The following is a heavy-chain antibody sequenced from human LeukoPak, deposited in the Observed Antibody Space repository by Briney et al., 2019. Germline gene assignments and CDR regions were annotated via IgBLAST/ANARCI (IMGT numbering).Heavy chain of an antibody. CDR2: IYYSGST. D-gene: IGHD3-10*01. CDR1: GGSISSYH. CDR3: FCRGGSGSYDY. Sequence: SETLSLTCTVSGGSISSYHWSWIRQPPGKGLEWIGYIYYSGSTYYNPSLKSRVTISVDTSKNQFSLKLSSVTAADTAVYYCFCRGGSGSYDYWGQGTLVTVSS. V-gene: IGHV4-59*08. J-gene: IGHJ4*02.